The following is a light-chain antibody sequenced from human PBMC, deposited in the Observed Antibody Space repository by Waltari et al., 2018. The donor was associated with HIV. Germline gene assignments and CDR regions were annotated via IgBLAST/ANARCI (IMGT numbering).Light chain of an antibody. CDR1: SGINVGTYR. CDR3: MIWHSSAYV. CDR2: YKSDSDK. Sequence: QAVLTQPASLSASPGASASLTCTLRSGINVGTYRIYWYQQKPGSPPQYLLRYKSDSDKQHGSGVPSRFAGSKDASANAGILLISGLQSEDEADYYCMIWHSSAYVFGTGTKVTVL. V-gene: IGLV5-45*01. J-gene: IGLJ1*01.